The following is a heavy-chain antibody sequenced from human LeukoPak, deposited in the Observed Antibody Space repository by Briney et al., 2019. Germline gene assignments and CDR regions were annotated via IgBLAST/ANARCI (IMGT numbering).Heavy chain of an antibody. V-gene: IGHV1-3*01. D-gene: IGHD3-10*01. J-gene: IGHJ4*02. CDR2: INAGNGNT. CDR1: GYTFTSYG. Sequence: ASVKVSCKASGYTFTSYGISWVRQAPGQRLEWMGWINAGNGNTKYSQKFQGRVTITRDTSASTAYMELSSLRSEDTAVYYCARDRVSGGRGVSFDYWGQGTLVTVSS. CDR3: ARDRVSGGRGVSFDY.